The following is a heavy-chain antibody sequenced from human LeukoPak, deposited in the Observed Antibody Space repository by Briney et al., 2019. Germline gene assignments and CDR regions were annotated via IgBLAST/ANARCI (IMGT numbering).Heavy chain of an antibody. CDR2: IYYSGST. D-gene: IGHD5-12*01. CDR1: GGSISSGGYS. Sequence: SQTLSLTCAVSGGSISSGGYSWSWIRQPPGKGLEWIGYIYYSGSTYYNPSLKSRVTISVDTSKNQFSLKLSSVTAADTAVYYCARSSGYEPAFDYRGQGTLVTVSS. CDR3: ARSSGYEPAFDY. J-gene: IGHJ4*02. V-gene: IGHV4-30-4*07.